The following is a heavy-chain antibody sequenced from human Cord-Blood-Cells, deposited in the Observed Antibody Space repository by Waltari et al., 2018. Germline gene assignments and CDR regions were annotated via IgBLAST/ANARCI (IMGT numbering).Heavy chain of an antibody. CDR3: ASIKDYYGSGSYPNYYFDY. J-gene: IGHJ4*02. D-gene: IGHD3-10*01. CDR1: GGTFSSYA. Sequence: QVQLVQSGAEVKKPGSSVKVSCKASGGTFSSYAISWVRQAPGQGLEWMGGIIPILGTANYAQKFQGRVTITADKSTSTAYMELSSLRSEDTAVYYCASIKDYYGSGSYPNYYFDYWGQGTLVTVSS. CDR2: IIPILGTA. V-gene: IGHV1-69*06.